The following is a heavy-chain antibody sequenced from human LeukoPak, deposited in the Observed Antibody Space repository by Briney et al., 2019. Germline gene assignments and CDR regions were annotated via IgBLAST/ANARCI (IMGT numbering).Heavy chain of an antibody. CDR2: ITPLFGTA. D-gene: IGHD3-22*01. CDR3: ARGMYYYDSSGYL. Sequence: ASVKVSCKASGGTFSKYTISWVRQRPGQGLEWMGGITPLFGTANYAQKFQGRVTITADESASTAYMELSSLRSEDTAVYYCARGMYYYDSSGYLWGQGTLVTVSS. J-gene: IGHJ4*02. V-gene: IGHV1-69*13. CDR1: GGTFSKYT.